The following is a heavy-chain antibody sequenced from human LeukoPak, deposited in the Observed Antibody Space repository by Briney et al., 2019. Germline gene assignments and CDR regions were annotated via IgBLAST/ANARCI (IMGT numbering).Heavy chain of an antibody. V-gene: IGHV3-23*01. CDR2: IHGGGGSA. J-gene: IGHJ3*01. Sequence: PGGSLRLSCAASGFIFSNYAMSWVRQAPGKGLEWVSSIHGGGGSAYYAGSVKGRFTVSRDDSKKTLSLQMSSLRAEDTAAHYCAKDRESGNGIWDAFDVWGQGTVVTVAS. D-gene: IGHD2-21*01. CDR1: GFIFSNYA. CDR3: AKDRESGNGIWDAFDV.